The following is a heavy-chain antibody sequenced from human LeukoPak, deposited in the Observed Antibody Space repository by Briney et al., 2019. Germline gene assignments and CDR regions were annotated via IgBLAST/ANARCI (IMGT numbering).Heavy chain of an antibody. Sequence: SVKVSCKASGGTFSSYAISWVRRAPGQGLEWMGGIIPIFGTANYAQKFQGRVTITTDESTSTAYMELSSLRSEDTAVYYCAGGGATTRFAFDIWGRGTMVTVSS. CDR1: GGTFSSYA. V-gene: IGHV1-69*05. CDR2: IIPIFGTA. J-gene: IGHJ3*02. CDR3: AGGGATTRFAFDI. D-gene: IGHD1-26*01.